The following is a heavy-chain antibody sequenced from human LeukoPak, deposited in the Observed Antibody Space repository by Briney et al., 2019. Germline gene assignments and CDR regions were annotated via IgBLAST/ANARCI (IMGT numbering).Heavy chain of an antibody. V-gene: IGHV5-51*01. D-gene: IGHD6-19*01. Sequence: GASLKISCKGSGYSFTSYWIGCLRQMPGKGLEWMGIIYPGDSDTSYSPSFQGQVTISADKSSSTAYLQWSSLKASDTAMYYCARSSLYSSGWYHQGYWGQGTLVTASS. J-gene: IGHJ4*02. CDR1: GYSFTSYW. CDR3: ARSSLYSSGWYHQGY. CDR2: IYPGDSDT.